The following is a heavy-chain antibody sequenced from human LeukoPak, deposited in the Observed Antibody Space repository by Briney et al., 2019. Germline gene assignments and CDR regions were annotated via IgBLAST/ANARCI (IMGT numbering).Heavy chain of an antibody. CDR3: ARDPYSSGRLFDY. J-gene: IGHJ4*02. CDR1: GYTFTGYY. V-gene: IGHV1-2*02. D-gene: IGHD6-19*01. CDR2: INPNSGGT. Sequence: GASVKVSCKASGYTFTGYYMRWVRQAPGQGLEWMGWINPNSGGTNYAQKFQGRVTMTRDTSISTAYMELSRLRSDDTAVYYCARDPYSSGRLFDYWGQGTLVTVSS.